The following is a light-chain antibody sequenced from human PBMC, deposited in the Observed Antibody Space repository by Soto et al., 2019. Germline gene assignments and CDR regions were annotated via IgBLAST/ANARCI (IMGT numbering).Light chain of an antibody. CDR3: QQRSSWRESFT. Sequence: EIVLTQSPATLSLSPGERATLSCRASQTVSSHLGWYQQKPGQAPRLLIYDASNRAPGIPARFSGSGSGTDFTLTISSLEPEDFAVYYCQQRSSWRESFTFSPGTKVDVK. V-gene: IGKV3-11*01. CDR2: DAS. CDR1: QTVSSH. J-gene: IGKJ3*01.